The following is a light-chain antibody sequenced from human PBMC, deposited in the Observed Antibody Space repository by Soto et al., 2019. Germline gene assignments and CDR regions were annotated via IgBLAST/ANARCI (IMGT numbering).Light chain of an antibody. V-gene: IGLV2-11*01. CDR3: CSYAGSYAFVV. CDR2: DVS. CDR1: SSDVGTYNY. Sequence: QSVLTHPLSVSWSPGHSVTISCTGTSSDVGTYNYVSWYQQYPGKAPKLMISDVSERPSGVPDRFSGSKSGNTASLTISGLQAEDEADYYCCSYAGSYAFVVFGGGTKVTVL. J-gene: IGLJ2*01.